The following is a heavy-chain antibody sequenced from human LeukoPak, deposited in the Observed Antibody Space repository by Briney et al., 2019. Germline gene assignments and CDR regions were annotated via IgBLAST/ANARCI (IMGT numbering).Heavy chain of an antibody. CDR1: GFTFDDYA. CDR2: ISWDSGSI. CDR3: AKVTTPATYYYDSSGAENDAFDI. J-gene: IGHJ3*02. V-gene: IGHV3-9*01. Sequence: GRSLRLSCAASGFTFDDYAMHWVRQAPGKGLEWVAVISWDSGSIGYADSVKGRFTISRDNAKNSPYLQMNSLRAEDTALYYCAKVTTPATYYYDSSGAENDAFDIWGQGTMVPVSS. D-gene: IGHD3-22*01.